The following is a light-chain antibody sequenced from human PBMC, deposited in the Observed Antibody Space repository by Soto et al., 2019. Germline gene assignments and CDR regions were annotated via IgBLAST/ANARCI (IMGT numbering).Light chain of an antibody. J-gene: IGKJ1*01. V-gene: IGKV1-5*03. Sequence: DRQMTQSPSARSAFVGDRVTITCRASRSISSWLAWYQQKPGKAPKLLIYKASSLESGVPSRFSGSGSGTEFTLTISSLQSEDFAVYYCQQYNNWPRTFGQGTKVDI. CDR1: RSISSW. CDR2: KAS. CDR3: QQYNNWPRT.